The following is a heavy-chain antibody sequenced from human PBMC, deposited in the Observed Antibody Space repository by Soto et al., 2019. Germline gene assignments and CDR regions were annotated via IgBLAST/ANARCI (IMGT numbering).Heavy chain of an antibody. J-gene: IGHJ4*02. CDR3: AREPENYYDSIGYYYGFDY. V-gene: IGHV1-69*01. CDR1: GGTFSSYA. Sequence: QVQLVQSGAEVKKPGSSVKVSCKASGGTFSSYAISWVRQAPGQGLEWMGGIIPIFGTANYAQKFQGRVTITADESTSTAYMELSSLRSEDTAVYYCAREPENYYDSIGYYYGFDYLGQGTLVTVAS. D-gene: IGHD3-22*01. CDR2: IIPIFGTA.